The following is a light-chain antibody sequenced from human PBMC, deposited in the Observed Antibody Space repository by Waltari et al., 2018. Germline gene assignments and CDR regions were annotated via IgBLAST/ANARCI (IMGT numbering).Light chain of an antibody. CDR3: QHSNGPPMYT. J-gene: IGKJ2*01. CDR2: DTS. V-gene: IGKV3-20*01. Sequence: EIVLTQSPGTLSLSPGERATLSCRASQTVSSSFLAWYPQKPGQAPRLLIHDTSSRATGIPDRFSGSGSGTDFTLTISRLEPEDFAVYYCQHSNGPPMYTFGQGTKLEIK. CDR1: QTVSSSF.